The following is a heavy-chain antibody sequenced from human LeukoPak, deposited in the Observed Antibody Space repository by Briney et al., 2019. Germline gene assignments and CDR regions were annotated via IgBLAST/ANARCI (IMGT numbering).Heavy chain of an antibody. J-gene: IGHJ4*02. V-gene: IGHV1-18*01. CDR2: ISAYNGNT. Sequence: ASVKVSCKASGYTFTSYGISWVRQAPGQGLEWMGWISAYNGNTNYAQKLQGRVTMTTDTSTSTAYMELRSLRSDDTAVYYCARDGPSLSGEEELFEFGYWGQGTLVTVSS. CDR3: ARDGPSLSGEEELFEFGY. D-gene: IGHD3-10*01. CDR1: GYTFTSYG.